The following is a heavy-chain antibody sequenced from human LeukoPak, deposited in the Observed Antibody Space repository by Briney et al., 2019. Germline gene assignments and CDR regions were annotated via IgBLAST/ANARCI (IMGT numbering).Heavy chain of an antibody. Sequence: ASVKVSCKASGYSFTTYDINWVRQATGQGLEGMGWMNPNSGNTGYAQRFQGRVTMTRDTSISTAYMELNSLTSEDTAVYYCAKNVRDTGTFDYWGQGTLVTVSS. CDR2: MNPNSGNT. CDR3: AKNVRDTGTFDY. V-gene: IGHV1-8*01. D-gene: IGHD5-18*01. J-gene: IGHJ4*02. CDR1: GYSFTTYD.